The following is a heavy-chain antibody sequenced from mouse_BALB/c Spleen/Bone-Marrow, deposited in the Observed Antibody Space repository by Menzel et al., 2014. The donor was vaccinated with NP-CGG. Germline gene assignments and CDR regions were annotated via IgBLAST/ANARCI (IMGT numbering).Heavy chain of an antibody. Sequence: EVHLVESGAELVKPGASVKLSCTASGFNIKDTYMHWVKQRPEQGLEWIGRIDPANGNTKYDPKFQGKATITADTSSNTAYLQLSSLTSEDTAVYYCALYCYGSSGFAYWGQGTLVTVSA. CDR2: IDPANGNT. CDR3: ALYCYGSSGFAY. J-gene: IGHJ3*01. V-gene: IGHV14-3*02. D-gene: IGHD1-1*01. CDR1: GFNIKDTY.